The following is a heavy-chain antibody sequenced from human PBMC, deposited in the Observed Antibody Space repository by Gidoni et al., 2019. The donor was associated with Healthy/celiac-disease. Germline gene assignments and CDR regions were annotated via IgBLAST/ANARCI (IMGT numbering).Heavy chain of an antibody. J-gene: IGHJ4*02. Sequence: EVQLVESGGGLVQPGRSLRLSCAASGFSFDDYAMHWVRQAPGKGLEWVSGISWNSGSIGYADSVKGRFTIARDNAKNSLYLQMNSLRAEDTALYYCAKDISRVTTDYFDYWGQGTLVTVSS. D-gene: IGHD4-17*01. CDR1: GFSFDDYA. V-gene: IGHV3-9*01. CDR2: ISWNSGSI. CDR3: AKDISRVTTDYFDY.